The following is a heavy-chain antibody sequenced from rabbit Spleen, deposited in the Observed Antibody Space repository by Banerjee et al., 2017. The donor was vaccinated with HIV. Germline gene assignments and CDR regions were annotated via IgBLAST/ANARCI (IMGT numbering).Heavy chain of an antibody. CDR1: GFSFSRSYW. D-gene: IGHD7-1*01. CDR2: IYHGDGST. J-gene: IGHJ4*01. V-gene: IGHV1S40*01. Sequence: QSLEESGGGLVKPGASLTLTCKASGFSFSRSYWICWVRQAPGKGLEWIACIYHGDGSTYYASWAKGRFTVSKTSSTTVTLQMISLTAADTATYFCTREGWIDSNYPLGYFVLWGPGTLVTVS. CDR3: TREGWIDSNYPLGYFVL.